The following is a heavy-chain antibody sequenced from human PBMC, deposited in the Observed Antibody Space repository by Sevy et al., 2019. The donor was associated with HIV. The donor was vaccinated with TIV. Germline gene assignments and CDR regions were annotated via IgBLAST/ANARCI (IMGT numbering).Heavy chain of an antibody. CDR1: GGSISSGDYY. CDR3: AREWGRAGLVTRFDY. J-gene: IGHJ4*02. D-gene: IGHD2-21*02. Sequence: SETLSLTCTVSGGSISSGDYYWSWIRQPPGKGLEWIGFIYYSGSTYYNPSLKSRVTISLDTSKNQFSLKLSFVTAADTAVYYCAREWGRAGLVTRFDYWGLGTLVTVS. V-gene: IGHV4-30-4*01. CDR2: IYYSGST.